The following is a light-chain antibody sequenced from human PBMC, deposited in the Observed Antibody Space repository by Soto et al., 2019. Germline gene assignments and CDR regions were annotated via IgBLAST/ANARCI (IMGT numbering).Light chain of an antibody. J-gene: IGKJ3*01. CDR3: QQFGSSPGFT. Sequence: EIVLTQSPGTLSLSPGERATLSCRASQSINNRYLAWYQQKPGQAPSLLIYGASSRATGSPDKFSGSGSGTDFTLTISRLEPEDCAVYYCQQFGSSPGFTFGPGTKVAIK. CDR1: QSINNRY. CDR2: GAS. V-gene: IGKV3-20*01.